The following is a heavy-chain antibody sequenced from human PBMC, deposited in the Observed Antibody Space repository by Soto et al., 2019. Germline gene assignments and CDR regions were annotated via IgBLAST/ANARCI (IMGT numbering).Heavy chain of an antibody. CDR2: ISYDGSNK. V-gene: IGHV3-30*18. Sequence: QVQLVESGGGVVQPGRSLRLSCAASGFTFSSYGMHWVRQAPGKGLEWVAVISYDGSNKYYADSVKGRFTISRDNSKNTLYLQMNSLRAKDTAVYYCAKEGCSSTSCYVGNFDYWGQGTLVTVSS. CDR3: AKEGCSSTSCYVGNFDY. CDR1: GFTFSSYG. D-gene: IGHD2-2*01. J-gene: IGHJ4*02.